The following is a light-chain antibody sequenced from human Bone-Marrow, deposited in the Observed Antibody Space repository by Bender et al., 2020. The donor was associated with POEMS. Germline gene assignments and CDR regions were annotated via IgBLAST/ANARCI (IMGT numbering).Light chain of an antibody. Sequence: YELTQPPSVSVSPGQTARITCSGDALPKQYGFWYHQKPGQSPVLVIYEDTKRPSGIPERFSGSNSGNTATLTISGAQAMDEADYLCQAWDGKSVTFGGGTELSVL. CDR2: EDT. CDR1: ALPKQY. J-gene: IGLJ2*01. V-gene: IGLV3-1*01. CDR3: QAWDGKSVT.